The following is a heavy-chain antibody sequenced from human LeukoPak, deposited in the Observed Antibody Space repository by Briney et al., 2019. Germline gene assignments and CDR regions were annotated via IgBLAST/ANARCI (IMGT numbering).Heavy chain of an antibody. V-gene: IGHV4-39*01. CDR1: GGFITTGSHY. D-gene: IGHD3-22*01. CDR2: IYHSGTT. Sequence: PSETLSLTCTVSGGFITTGSHYWGWVRQPPGKGLEWIGSIYHSGTTYYESSLKSRVTISIDTSKTQFSLMLTFVTAADTAVYYCARLGPDSSGYYTLPIDAFDIWGQGTMVTVSS. J-gene: IGHJ3*02. CDR3: ARLGPDSSGYYTLPIDAFDI.